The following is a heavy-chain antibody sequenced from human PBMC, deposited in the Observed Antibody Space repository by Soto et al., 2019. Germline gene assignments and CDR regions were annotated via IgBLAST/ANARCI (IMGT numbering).Heavy chain of an antibody. CDR1: GFTFSSYS. CDR2: ISSSSSYI. J-gene: IGHJ4*02. CDR3: ARASSSWYIDY. V-gene: IGHV3-21*01. D-gene: IGHD6-13*01. Sequence: GGSLRLSCAASGFTFSSYSMNWVRQAQGKGLEWVSSISSSSSYIYYADSVKGRFTISRDNAKNSLYLQMNSLRAEDTAVYYCARASSSWYIDYWGQGTLVTVSS.